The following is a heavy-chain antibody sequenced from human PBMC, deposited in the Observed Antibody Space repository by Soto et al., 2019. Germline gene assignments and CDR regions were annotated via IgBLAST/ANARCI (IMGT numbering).Heavy chain of an antibody. CDR1: GGSISSGGYS. Sequence: PSETLSLTCTVSGGSISSGGYSWSWIRQHPGKGLEWIGYIYYTGYTYYNPSLKSRVTISVDTSKNQFSLKLSSVTAADTAVYYCTRGCSGGSCYSYYYGLDVWGQGTTVTVSS. D-gene: IGHD2-15*01. V-gene: IGHV4-31*03. CDR3: TRGCSGGSCYSYYYGLDV. J-gene: IGHJ6*02. CDR2: IYYTGYT.